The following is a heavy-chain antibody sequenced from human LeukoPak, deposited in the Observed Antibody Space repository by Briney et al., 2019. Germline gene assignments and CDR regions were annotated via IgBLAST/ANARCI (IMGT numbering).Heavy chain of an antibody. CDR2: ISGSGGST. D-gene: IGHD6-19*01. Sequence: GSLRLSCAASGFTFSSYSMNWVRQAPGKGLEWVSAISGSGGSTYYADSVKGRFTISRDNSKNTLYLQMNSLRAEDTAVYYCAKGPVPAVAAYFQHWGQGTLVTVSS. V-gene: IGHV3-23*01. CDR3: AKGPVPAVAAYFQH. CDR1: GFTFSSYS. J-gene: IGHJ1*01.